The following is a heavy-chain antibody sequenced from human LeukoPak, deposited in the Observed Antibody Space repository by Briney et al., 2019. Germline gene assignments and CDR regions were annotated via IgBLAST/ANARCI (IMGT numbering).Heavy chain of an antibody. Sequence: ASVKVSCKASGYTFTSYYMHWVRQAPGQGLEWMGIINPSGGSTSYAQKFQGRVTMTRDTSTSTAYMELRSLRSDDTAVYYCARDRFEGYCSGGSCYSNAFDIWGQGTMVTVSS. D-gene: IGHD2-15*01. CDR3: ARDRFEGYCSGGSCYSNAFDI. CDR1: GYTFTSYY. J-gene: IGHJ3*02. V-gene: IGHV1-46*01. CDR2: INPSGGST.